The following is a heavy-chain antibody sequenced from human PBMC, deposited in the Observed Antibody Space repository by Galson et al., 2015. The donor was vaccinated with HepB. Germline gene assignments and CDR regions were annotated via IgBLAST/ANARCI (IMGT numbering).Heavy chain of an antibody. D-gene: IGHD4-23*01. CDR3: AKGRSTVITPGSSDY. CDR1: GYTFIGYY. Sequence: SVKVSCKASGYTFIGYYMHWVRQAPGQGLEWMGWINPNSGGTNYAQNFQGRVTMTRDTSISTAYMELSRLRSDDTAVYYCAKGRSTVITPGSSDYWGQGTLVTVSS. J-gene: IGHJ4*02. CDR2: INPNSGGT. V-gene: IGHV1-2*02.